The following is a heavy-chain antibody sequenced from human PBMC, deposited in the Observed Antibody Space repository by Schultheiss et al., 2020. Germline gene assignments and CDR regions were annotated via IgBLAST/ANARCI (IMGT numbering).Heavy chain of an antibody. D-gene: IGHD6-19*01. CDR3: ARDSGGSGWQDY. Sequence: GGSLRLSCAASGFTFSSYAMSWVRQAPGKGLEWVSAISGSGGSTYYADSVKGRFTISRDNSKNTLYLQMNSLRAEDTAVYYCARDSGGSGWQDYWGQGTLVTVSS. J-gene: IGHJ4*02. CDR2: ISGSGGST. CDR1: GFTFSSYA. V-gene: IGHV3-23*01.